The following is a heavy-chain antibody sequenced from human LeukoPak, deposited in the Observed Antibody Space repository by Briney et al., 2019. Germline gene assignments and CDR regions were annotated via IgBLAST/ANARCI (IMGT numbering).Heavy chain of an antibody. CDR2: ISTSGST. CDR3: ARTRDFWSGPYYFDY. Sequence: SETLSLTCTVSGDSITNYYWNWFRQPAGKGLEWIGRISTSGSTNYNPSLKSRVTVSVDTSKNQFSLKLSSVTAADTAVYYCARTRDFWSGPYYFDYWGQGTLVTVSS. CDR1: GDSITNYY. J-gene: IGHJ4*02. V-gene: IGHV4-4*07. D-gene: IGHD3-3*01.